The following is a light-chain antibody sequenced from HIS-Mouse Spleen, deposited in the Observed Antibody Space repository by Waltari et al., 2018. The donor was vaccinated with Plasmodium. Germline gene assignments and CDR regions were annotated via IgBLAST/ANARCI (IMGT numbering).Light chain of an antibody. Sequence: QTVVTQEPSFSVSPGGTVTLTCGLSSGSVSTSYYPSWYQQTPVQAPRTLIYSTNPRSAGVPDGFSGSILGNKAALTITGAQADDEADYYCVLYMGSGIGVFGGGTKLTVL. CDR2: STN. J-gene: IGLJ3*02. V-gene: IGLV8-61*01. CDR3: VLYMGSGIGV. CDR1: SGSVSTSYY.